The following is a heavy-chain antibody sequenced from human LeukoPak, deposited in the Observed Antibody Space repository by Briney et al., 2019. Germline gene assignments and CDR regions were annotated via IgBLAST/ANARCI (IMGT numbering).Heavy chain of an antibody. J-gene: IGHJ4*02. CDR1: GYTFTGYC. CDR2: INPNNGGS. Sequence: ASVRVSCKASGYTFTGYCVHWMRQAPGQVLEWMGRINPNNGGSDYAQKFQGRVTMTRDTSITTAYMDLSRLTSDDTAVYYCARGPSGTGTTVYWGQGTLVTVSS. V-gene: IGHV1-2*06. CDR3: ARGPSGTGTTVY. D-gene: IGHD1-7*01.